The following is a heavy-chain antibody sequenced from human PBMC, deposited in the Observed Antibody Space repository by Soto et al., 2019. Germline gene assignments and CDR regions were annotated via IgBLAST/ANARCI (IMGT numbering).Heavy chain of an antibody. D-gene: IGHD2-2*01. Sequence: ISCKGSGYTFTNSWIGWVRQMPGKGLEWMGIIYPGDSNIRYSPSFQGQVTISADMSTSTAYLQWSSLKASDTAMYYCARHAYCASSTCYYYYGLDVWGQGTTVTVS. CDR2: IYPGDSNI. CDR3: ARHAYCASSTCYYYYGLDV. CDR1: GYTFTNSW. J-gene: IGHJ6*02. V-gene: IGHV5-51*01.